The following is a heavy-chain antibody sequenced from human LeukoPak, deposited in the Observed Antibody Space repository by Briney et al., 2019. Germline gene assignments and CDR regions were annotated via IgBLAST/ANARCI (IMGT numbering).Heavy chain of an antibody. V-gene: IGHV3-30-3*01. CDR2: ISYDGSNK. Sequence: GGSLRLSCAASGFTFSSYAMHWVRQAPGKGLEWVAVISYDGSNKYYADSVKGRFTISRDNSKNTLYLQMNSLRAEDTAVYYCARDVMRKWFDPWGQGTMVTVSS. CDR1: GFTFSSYA. CDR3: ARDVMRKWFDP. J-gene: IGHJ3*01. D-gene: IGHD3-10*01.